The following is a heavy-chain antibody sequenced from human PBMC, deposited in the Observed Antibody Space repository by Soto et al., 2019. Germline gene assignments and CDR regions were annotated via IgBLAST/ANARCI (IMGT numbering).Heavy chain of an antibody. CDR1: GFMLSNNW. CDR2: IANDGST. D-gene: IGHD4-4*01. V-gene: IGHV3-74*01. J-gene: IGHJ4*02. Sequence: EVQLVESGGGLVQPGGSLRLSCAASGFMLSNNWMHWVRQAPGKGLVWVSRIANDGSTSYADPVKGRFTISSDSAKNTLYLQRNSLRAEDTAVYYCGTVFEHWGRGTLVTVSS. CDR3: GTVFEH.